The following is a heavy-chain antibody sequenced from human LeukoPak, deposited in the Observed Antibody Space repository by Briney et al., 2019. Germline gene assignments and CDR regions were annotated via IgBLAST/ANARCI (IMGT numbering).Heavy chain of an antibody. CDR3: AKDGIAAAGTWYNWFDP. J-gene: IGHJ5*02. CDR2: ISSSGGST. D-gene: IGHD6-13*01. Sequence: PGGSLRLSCAASGFTFSNYALSWVRQAPGKGLEWVSAISSSGGSTYYADSVKGRFTISRDNSKNTLYLQMNSLRAEDTAVYYCAKDGIAAAGTWYNWFDPWGQGTLVTVSS. CDR1: GFTFSNYA. V-gene: IGHV3-23*01.